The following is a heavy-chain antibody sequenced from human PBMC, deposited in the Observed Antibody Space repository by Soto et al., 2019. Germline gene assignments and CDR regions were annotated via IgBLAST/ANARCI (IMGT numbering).Heavy chain of an antibody. CDR3: AKESSEVGIPLFDY. CDR1: GFNFGTYA. CDR2: ISGNGGGT. Sequence: EVQLLESGGGLVQPGGSLRLSCAASGFNFGTYAMSWVRQPPGKGLEWVSGISGNGGGTAYADSVKGRFTISRDNFKNTLFLQMNSLRAEDTAVYYCAKESSEVGIPLFDYWGQGTLVTVSS. D-gene: IGHD2-21*01. V-gene: IGHV3-23*01. J-gene: IGHJ4*02.